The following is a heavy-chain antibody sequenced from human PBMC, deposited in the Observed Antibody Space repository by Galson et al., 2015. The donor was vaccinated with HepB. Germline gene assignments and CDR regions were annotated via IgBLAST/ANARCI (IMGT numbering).Heavy chain of an antibody. D-gene: IGHD1-14*01. CDR2: ISYGGSNK. V-gene: IGHV3-30*18. CDR3: AKEVRRKYFDY. J-gene: IGHJ4*02. CDR1: GFTFSSYG. Sequence: SLRLSCAASGFTFSSYGMHWVRQAPGKGLEWVAVISYGGSNKYYADSVKGRFTISRDNSKNTLYLQMNSLRAEDTAVYYCAKEVRRKYFDYWGQGTLVTVSS.